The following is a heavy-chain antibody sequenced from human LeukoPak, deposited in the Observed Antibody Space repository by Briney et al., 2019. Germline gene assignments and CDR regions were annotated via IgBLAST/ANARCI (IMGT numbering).Heavy chain of an antibody. CDR2: ISGSGGST. J-gene: IGHJ4*02. CDR1: GFTFSTSA. D-gene: IGHD2-2*01. V-gene: IGHV3-23*01. CDR3: AKDQGDIVVVPAALDDY. Sequence: GGSLRLSCAASGFTFSTSAMTWVRQAPGKGLEWVSAISGSGGSTYYADSVKGRFTISRDNSKNTLYLQMNSLRAEDTAVYYCAKDQGDIVVVPAALDDYWGQGTLVTVSS.